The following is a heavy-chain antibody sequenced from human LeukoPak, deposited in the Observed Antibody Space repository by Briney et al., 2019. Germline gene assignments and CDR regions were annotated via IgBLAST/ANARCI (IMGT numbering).Heavy chain of an antibody. CDR1: GGSISSSSYH. V-gene: IGHV4-39*02. D-gene: IGHD2-21*01. CDR3: AREYSRSVVAGSRPDL. CDR2: MYYRGTT. J-gene: IGHJ4*02. Sequence: SETLSLTCSVSGGSISSSSYHWGWIRQSPGKGLEWIGSMYYRGTTYENSSLKSRLTLSIDTSNNQFSLKLTSVTAADAAVYFCAREYSRSVVAGSRPDLWGQGLLVTVSS.